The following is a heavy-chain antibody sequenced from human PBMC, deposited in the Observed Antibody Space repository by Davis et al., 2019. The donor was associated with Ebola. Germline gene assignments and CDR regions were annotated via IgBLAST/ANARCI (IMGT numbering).Heavy chain of an antibody. CDR3: ARGFGVGTDWFDP. CDR2: ISSDGSNR. V-gene: IGHV3-30*04. Sequence: GESLKISCAASAFSFSRYTMNWVRQAPGKGLEWVAVISSDGSNRYYADSVKGRFTISRDNSKNTLYLQMDSLRVEDTALYYCARGFGVGTDWFDPWGQGTLVTVSS. D-gene: IGHD3-16*01. CDR1: AFSFSRYT. J-gene: IGHJ5*02.